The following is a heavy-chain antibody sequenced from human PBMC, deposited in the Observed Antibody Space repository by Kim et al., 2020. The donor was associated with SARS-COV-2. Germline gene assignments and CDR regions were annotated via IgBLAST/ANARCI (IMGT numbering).Heavy chain of an antibody. D-gene: IGHD2-2*01. V-gene: IGHV3-11*06. J-gene: IGHJ4*02. Sequence: GGSLRLSCAASGFTFSDYYMSWIRQAPGKGLEWVSYISSSSSYTNYADSVKGRFTISRDNAKNSLYLQMNSLRAEDTAVYYCASSHIPGKGYCSSTSCYTPDNYFDYWGQGTLVTVSS. CDR2: ISSSSSYT. CDR1: GFTFSDYY. CDR3: ASSHIPGKGYCSSTSCYTPDNYFDY.